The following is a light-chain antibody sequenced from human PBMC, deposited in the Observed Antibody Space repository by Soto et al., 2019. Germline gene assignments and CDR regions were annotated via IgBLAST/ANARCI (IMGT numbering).Light chain of an antibody. CDR3: QQYNNYGSWT. CDR1: QSISAW. CDR2: KAS. Sequence: DIQMTQSPSTLSASVGDTVTITCRASQSISAWLAWYQQKPGKAPKLLIYKASSLESGVPSRFSGSGSGTKFTLTISSLQLDDLATYYCQQYNNYGSWTFGQGTKVDIK. V-gene: IGKV1-5*03. J-gene: IGKJ1*01.